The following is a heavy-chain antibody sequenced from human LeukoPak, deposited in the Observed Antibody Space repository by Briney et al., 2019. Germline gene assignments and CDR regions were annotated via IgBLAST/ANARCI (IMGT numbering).Heavy chain of an antibody. CDR2: INHSGST. V-gene: IGHV4-34*01. J-gene: IGHJ6*04. D-gene: IGHD6-6*01. CDR1: GGSFSGYY. Sequence: PSETLSLTCAVYGGSFSGYYWSWIRQPPGKGLEWLGEINHSGSTNYNPSLKSRVTISVDTSKNQFSLKLSSVTAADTAVYYCARLPRVVRNPSGVWGKGTTVTVSS. CDR3: ARLPRVVRNPSGV.